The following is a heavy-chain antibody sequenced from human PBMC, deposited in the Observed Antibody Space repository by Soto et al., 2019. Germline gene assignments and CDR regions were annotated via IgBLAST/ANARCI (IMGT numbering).Heavy chain of an antibody. V-gene: IGHV3-48*03. CDR2: ISSSGSTI. Sequence: LRLSCAASGFTFSSYEVNWVRQAPGKGLEWVSYISSSGSTIYYADSVKGRFTISRDNAKNSLYLQMSSLRAEDTAVYYCARDGGEPNFDFWGQGTLVTVSS. CDR3: ARDGGEPNFDF. D-gene: IGHD3-10*01. J-gene: IGHJ4*02. CDR1: GFTFSSYE.